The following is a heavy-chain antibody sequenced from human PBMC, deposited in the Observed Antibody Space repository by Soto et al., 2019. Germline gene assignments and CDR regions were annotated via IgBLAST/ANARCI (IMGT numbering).Heavy chain of an antibody. CDR1: GFTFSSYA. D-gene: IGHD3-9*01. J-gene: IGHJ6*02. CDR2: FSGSGGST. CDR3: AKNRRYFDWLPSGSGMDV. V-gene: IGHV3-23*01. Sequence: GGSLRLSCAASGFTFSSYAMSWVRQAPWKGLEWVSAFSGSGGSTYYADSVKGRFTISRDNSKNTLYLQMNSLRAEDTAVYYCAKNRRYFDWLPSGSGMDVWGQGTTVTVSS.